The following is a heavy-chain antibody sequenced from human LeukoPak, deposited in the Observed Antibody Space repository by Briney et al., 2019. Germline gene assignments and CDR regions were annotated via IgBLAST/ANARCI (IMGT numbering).Heavy chain of an antibody. CDR1: GFSISTDYY. J-gene: IGHJ4*02. D-gene: IGHD3-22*01. CDR3: AGPGTMTVGLAY. CDR2: VSRSGST. Sequence: SETLSLTCSVSGFSISTDYYWGWIRQPPGKGLEWLGSVSRSGSTFYNPSLKSRLSMSVDTSKSQFSLQLSSVTAADTAVYYCAGPGTMTVGLAYWGQGTLVTVSS. V-gene: IGHV4-38-2*01.